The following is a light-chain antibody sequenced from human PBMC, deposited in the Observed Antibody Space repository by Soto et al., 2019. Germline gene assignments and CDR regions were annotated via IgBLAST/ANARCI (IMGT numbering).Light chain of an antibody. CDR3: SSYTTSNTRQIV. CDR2: DVS. J-gene: IGLJ1*01. CDR1: SSDVGGYNY. Sequence: QSVLTQPASVSGSPGQSINISCTGTSSDVGGYNYVSWYQHHPGKAPRLIIYDVSNRPSGVSNPFSGSKSGNTASLTISGLQPEEEADYSCSSYTTSNTRQIVFGTGTKVTVL. V-gene: IGLV2-14*03.